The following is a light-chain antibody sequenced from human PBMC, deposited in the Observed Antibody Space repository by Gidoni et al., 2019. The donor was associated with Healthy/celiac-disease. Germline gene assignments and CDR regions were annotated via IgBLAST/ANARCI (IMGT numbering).Light chain of an antibody. J-gene: IGLJ1*01. CDR3: AAWDDSLNGPV. CDR1: SSNIGSNT. CDR2: SNN. Sequence: QSVLTQPPSASGTPGQRVTISCSGSSSNIGSNTVNCYQQLPGTAPKLLIYSNNQRPSGVPDRFSGSKSGTSASLAISGLQSEDEADYYCAAWDDSLNGPVFGTGTKVXV. V-gene: IGLV1-44*01.